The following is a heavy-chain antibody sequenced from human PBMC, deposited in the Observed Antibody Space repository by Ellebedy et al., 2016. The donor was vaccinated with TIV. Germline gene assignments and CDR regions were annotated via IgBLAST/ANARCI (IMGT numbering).Heavy chain of an antibody. CDR2: IRNSGGST. V-gene: IGHV3-23*01. D-gene: IGHD3-22*01. CDR3: AKGRKLIRSSSLDY. Sequence: PGGSLRLSCAASGFTFFSYAINWVRQAPGKGLEWVSSIRNSGGSTHYADSVKGRFTISRDNSKNTLYLQMNSLRAEDTAVYYCAKGRKLIRSSSLDYWGQGTLVTVSS. CDR1: GFTFFSYA. J-gene: IGHJ4*02.